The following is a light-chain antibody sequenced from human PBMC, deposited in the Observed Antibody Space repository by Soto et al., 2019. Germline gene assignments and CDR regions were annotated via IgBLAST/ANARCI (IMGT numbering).Light chain of an antibody. V-gene: IGLV1-40*01. CDR2: DNI. CDR3: QSYDSSLSGSV. J-gene: IGLJ2*01. Sequence: QSVLTQPPSVSGAPGQRVTISCTGSSSSIGAGYDVHWYQQLPGTAPKLLIYDNINRPSGVPDRFSGSKSGTSASLAITGLQAEDEADYYCQSYDSSLSGSVLGGGTQLTVL. CDR1: SSSIGAGYD.